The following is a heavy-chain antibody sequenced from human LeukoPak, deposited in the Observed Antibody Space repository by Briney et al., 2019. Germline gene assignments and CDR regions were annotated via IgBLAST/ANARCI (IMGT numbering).Heavy chain of an antibody. Sequence: SETLSLTCTVSGGSISYYYWSWVRQTPGKGLEWIGYIYYSGNTNYNPSLRSRVTISVDTSKNQFSLKLSSVTAADTAVYYCARHPGRDISGYYLYYFDYWGQGTLVTVSS. D-gene: IGHD3-22*01. CDR2: IYYSGNT. J-gene: IGHJ4*02. CDR1: GGSISYYY. V-gene: IGHV4-59*08. CDR3: ARHPGRDISGYYLYYFDY.